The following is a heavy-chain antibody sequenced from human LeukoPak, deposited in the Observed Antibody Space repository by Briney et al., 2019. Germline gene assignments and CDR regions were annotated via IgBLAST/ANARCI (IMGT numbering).Heavy chain of an antibody. CDR3: ARGHSSGYSQGGGWFDP. CDR2: IYSSGST. D-gene: IGHD3-22*01. CDR1: GGSISSGSYY. V-gene: IGHV4-61*02. J-gene: IGHJ5*02. Sequence: SETLSLTCTVSGGSISSGSYYWSWIRQPAGKGLEWIGRIYSSGSTNYNPSLKSRVTISLDTSKNQFSLRLSSVTAADTAVYYCARGHSSGYSQGGGWFDPWGQGTLVTVSS.